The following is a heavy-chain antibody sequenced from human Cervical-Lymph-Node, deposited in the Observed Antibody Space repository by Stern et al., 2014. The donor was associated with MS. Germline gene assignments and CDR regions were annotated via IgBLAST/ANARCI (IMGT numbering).Heavy chain of an antibody. J-gene: IGHJ4*02. CDR3: TIDQGGIAAY. CDR2: ITPMFGTP. Sequence: VQLVESGAVVKKPGSSVKVSCSTSGVTFSISSISWVRHAPGQGLEWMGGITPMFGTPNYARKFQGRVAKTADESTSTAYMELSTLRSEDTATYFCTIDQGGIAAYWGQGTLVTGSS. V-gene: IGHV1-69*01. CDR1: GVTFSISS. D-gene: IGHD6-13*01.